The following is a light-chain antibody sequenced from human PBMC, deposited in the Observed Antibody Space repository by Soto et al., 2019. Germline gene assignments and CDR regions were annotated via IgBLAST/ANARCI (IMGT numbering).Light chain of an antibody. CDR2: SAP. Sequence: DIQMTQSPYSLSASVGDSVTITCRASQNIRTYLNWYQQKPGRAPKLLIHSAPAMPSGVPSRFSGSGSETDFTLTMSGLQPDDFATSYCQQGHSTPYTVGQVTKVDIK. J-gene: IGKJ2*01. CDR1: QNIRTY. CDR3: QQGHSTPYT. V-gene: IGKV1-39*01.